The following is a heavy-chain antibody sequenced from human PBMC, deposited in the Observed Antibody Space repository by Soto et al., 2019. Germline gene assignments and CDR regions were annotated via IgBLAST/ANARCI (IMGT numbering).Heavy chain of an antibody. CDR1: GGTFSSYS. V-gene: IGHV1-69*01. Sequence: QVQLVQSGAEVKKPGSSVKVSCKASGGTFSSYSITWVRQAPGQGLEWMGGFVPLVGTANYAQKFQGRLTITAGESASTAYMDLSSLRSDDTAIYYCAIGSTYSGEFEFWGQGSLDTVSS. J-gene: IGHJ4*02. D-gene: IGHD1-26*01. CDR3: AIGSTYSGEFEF. CDR2: FVPLVGTA.